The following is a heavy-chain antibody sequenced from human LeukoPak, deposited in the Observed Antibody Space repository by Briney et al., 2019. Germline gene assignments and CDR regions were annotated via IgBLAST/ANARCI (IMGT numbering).Heavy chain of an antibody. CDR3: AKRIYSGYDFPVYFDY. CDR2: IYYSGST. V-gene: IGHV4-39*01. J-gene: IGHJ4*02. D-gene: IGHD5-12*01. CDR1: GGSISSSSYY. Sequence: SETLPLTCTVSGGSISSSSYYWGWIRQPPGKGLEWIGSIYYSGSTYYNPSLKSRVTISVDTSKNQFSLKLSSVTAADTAVYYCAKRIYSGYDFPVYFDYWGQGTLVTVSS.